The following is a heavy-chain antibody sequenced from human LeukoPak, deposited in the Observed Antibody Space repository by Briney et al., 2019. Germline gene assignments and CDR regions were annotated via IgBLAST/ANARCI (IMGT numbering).Heavy chain of an antibody. CDR3: ARGGRYYYDSSGWFDP. V-gene: IGHV1-2*02. CDR1: GYTFTGYY. J-gene: IGHJ5*02. Sequence: GASVKVSCKASGYTFTGYYMHWVRQAPGQGLEWMGWINPNSGGTNYAQKFQCRVTMTRDTSISTAYMELSRLRSDDTAVYYCARGGRYYYDSSGWFDPWGQGTLVTVSS. CDR2: INPNSGGT. D-gene: IGHD3-22*01.